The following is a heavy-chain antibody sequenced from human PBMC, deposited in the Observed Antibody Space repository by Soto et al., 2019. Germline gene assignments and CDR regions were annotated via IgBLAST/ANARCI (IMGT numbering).Heavy chain of an antibody. V-gene: IGHV3-23*01. J-gene: IGHJ6*03. CDR1: GFTFSSYA. CDR2: ISGSGGST. Sequence: GSLRLSCAASGFTFSSYAMSWVRQAPGKGLEWVSAISGSGGSTYYADSVKGRFTISRDNSKNTLYLQMYSLRAEDTAVYYCAKASKDIVVVPAAALYYYYYMDVWGKGTTVTVSS. D-gene: IGHD2-2*01. CDR3: AKASKDIVVVPAAALYYYYYMDV.